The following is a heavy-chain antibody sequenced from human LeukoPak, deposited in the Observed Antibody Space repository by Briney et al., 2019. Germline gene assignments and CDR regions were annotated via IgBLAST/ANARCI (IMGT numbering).Heavy chain of an antibody. CDR3: ARDPAIVGATTGAFDI. V-gene: IGHV3-48*01. Sequence: GGSLRLSCAASGFTFSSYSMNWVRQAPGKGLEWVSYISSSSSTIYYADSVKGRFTISRDNAKNSLYLQMNSLRAEDTAVYYCARDPAIVGATTGAFDIWGQGTMVTVSS. D-gene: IGHD1-26*01. J-gene: IGHJ3*02. CDR1: GFTFSSYS. CDR2: ISSSSSTI.